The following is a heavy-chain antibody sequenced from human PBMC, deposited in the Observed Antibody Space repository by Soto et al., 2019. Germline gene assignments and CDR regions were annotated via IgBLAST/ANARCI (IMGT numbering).Heavy chain of an antibody. D-gene: IGHD3-22*01. CDR2: ISSSGGST. V-gene: IGHV3-23*01. CDR1: GFTFSSYA. Sequence: EVQLLESGGGLVQPGGSLRLSCAASGFTFSSYAMSWVRQAPGKGLEWVSGISSSGGSTYSADSVKGRFPISRDNSKNTLYVQMNSLRAEDTAVYYCAKDPYDSSGYYHDYWGQGTLVTVSS. CDR3: AKDPYDSSGYYHDY. J-gene: IGHJ4*02.